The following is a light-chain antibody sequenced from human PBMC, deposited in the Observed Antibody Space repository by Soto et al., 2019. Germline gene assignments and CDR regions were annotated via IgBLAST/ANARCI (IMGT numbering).Light chain of an antibody. J-gene: IGLJ1*01. Sequence: QSALTQPASVSGSPGQSITISCTGTSSTVGGFNVVSWYQQHPGKAPKVIIYEGIKRSSGVSNRFSGSKSGNTASLTISGLQAEDEADYYCSSYTSSSPYVFGTGTKVTVL. CDR3: SSYTSSSPYV. CDR1: SSTVGGFNV. V-gene: IGLV2-14*02. CDR2: EGI.